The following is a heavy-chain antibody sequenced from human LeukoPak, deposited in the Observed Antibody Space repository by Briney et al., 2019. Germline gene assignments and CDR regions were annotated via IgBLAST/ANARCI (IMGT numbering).Heavy chain of an antibody. D-gene: IGHD4-17*01. CDR2: IYTSGST. Sequence: PSETLSLTCTVSGGSISSSSYYWGWIRQPPGKGLEWIGRIYTSGSTNYNPSLKSRVTISVDTSKNQFSLKLSSVTAADTAVYYCARGAYGDCPWGQGTLVTVSS. J-gene: IGHJ5*02. V-gene: IGHV4-61*02. CDR3: ARGAYGDCP. CDR1: GGSISSSSYY.